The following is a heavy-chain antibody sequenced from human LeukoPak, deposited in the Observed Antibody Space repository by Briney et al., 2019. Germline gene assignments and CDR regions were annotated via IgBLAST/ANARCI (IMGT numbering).Heavy chain of an antibody. J-gene: IGHJ6*04. CDR2: ISSSGSTR. V-gene: IGHV3-11*04. CDR3: AELGITMIGGV. D-gene: IGHD3-10*02. CDR1: GFIFSDYY. Sequence: PGGSLRLSCAASGFIFSDYYISWIRQAPGKGLEWISYISSSGSTRYYADSVKGRFTISRDNATNSLYMQMNSLRAADTAVSYCAELGITMIGGVWGKGTTVTISS.